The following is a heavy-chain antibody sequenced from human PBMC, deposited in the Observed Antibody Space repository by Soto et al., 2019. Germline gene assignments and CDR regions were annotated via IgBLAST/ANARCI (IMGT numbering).Heavy chain of an antibody. D-gene: IGHD2-21*02. CDR3: ARDPPYCGGDCYSRYFQH. V-gene: IGHV3-33*01. CDR1: GFTFSSYG. Sequence: LRLSCAASGFTFSSYGMHWVRQAPGKGLEWVAVIWYDGSNKYYADSVKGRFTISRGNSKNTLYLQMNSLRAEDTAVYYCARDPPYCGGDCYSRYFQHWGQGTLVTVSS. J-gene: IGHJ1*01. CDR2: IWYDGSNK.